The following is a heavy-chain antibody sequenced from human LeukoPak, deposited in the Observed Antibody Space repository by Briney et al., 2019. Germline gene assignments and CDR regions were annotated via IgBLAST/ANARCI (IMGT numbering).Heavy chain of an antibody. CDR3: ARDFQPRRAAFDI. CDR2: ISSSSSYI. V-gene: IGHV3-21*01. J-gene: IGHJ3*02. D-gene: IGHD1-14*01. Sequence: GGSLRLSCAASGFTFSSYSMNWVRQAPGKGLDWVSSISSSSSYIYYADSVKGRFTISRDNAKNSLYLQMNSLRAEDTAVYYCARDFQPRRAAFDIWGQGTMVTVSS. CDR1: GFTFSSYS.